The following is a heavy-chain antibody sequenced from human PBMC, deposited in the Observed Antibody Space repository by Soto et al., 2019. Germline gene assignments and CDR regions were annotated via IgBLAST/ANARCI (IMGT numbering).Heavy chain of an antibody. CDR1: AFSLSTGGVG. CDR3: IQSRCGGDCLQSYASYYYYGMDV. CDR2: IVWDDDK. J-gene: IGHJ6*02. Sequence: QITLKESGPTLVKPTQTLTLTCTFSAFSLSTGGVGVGWIRQPPGKALEWLALIVWDDDKRYSPSLRSRLTITKDTSKNQVVLTMTNMDPVDTATYYCIQSRCGGDCLQSYASYYYYGMDVWGQGTTVTVSS. V-gene: IGHV2-5*02. D-gene: IGHD2-21*02.